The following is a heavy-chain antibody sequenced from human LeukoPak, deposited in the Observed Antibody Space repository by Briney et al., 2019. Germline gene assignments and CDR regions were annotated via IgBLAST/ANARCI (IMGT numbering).Heavy chain of an antibody. CDR3: ARGTRHYYDSSGYYDY. CDR1: GYTFTGYY. Sequence: GASVKVSCKASGYTFTGYYMHWVRQAPGQGLEWMGWINPNSGGTNYAQKFQGWVTMTRDTSISTAYMELSRLRSDDTAVYYCARGTRHYYDSSGYYDYWGQGTLVTVSS. J-gene: IGHJ4*02. V-gene: IGHV1-2*04. CDR2: INPNSGGT. D-gene: IGHD3-22*01.